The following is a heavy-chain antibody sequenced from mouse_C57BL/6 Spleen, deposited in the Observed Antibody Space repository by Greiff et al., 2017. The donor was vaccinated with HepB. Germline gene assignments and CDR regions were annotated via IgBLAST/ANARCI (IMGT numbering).Heavy chain of an antibody. CDR2: IYPGDGDT. J-gene: IGHJ1*03. CDR3: ARGDPQATFNWYFDV. D-gene: IGHD3-2*02. Sequence: QVQLQQSGAELVKPGASVKISCKASGYAFSSYWMNWVKQRPGKGLEWIGQIYPGDGDTNYNRKFKGKATLTADKSSSTAYMQLSSLTSEDSAVYFCARGDPQATFNWYFDVWGTGTTVTVSS. V-gene: IGHV1-80*01. CDR1: GYAFSSYW.